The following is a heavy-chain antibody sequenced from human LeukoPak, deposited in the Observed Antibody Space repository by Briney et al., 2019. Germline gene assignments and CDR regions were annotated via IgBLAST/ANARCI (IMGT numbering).Heavy chain of an antibody. CDR2: MNPNSGNT. V-gene: IGHV1-8*01. Sequence: ASVKVSCKASGYTFTSYDINWVRQATGQGLEWMGWMNPNSGNTGYAQKFQGRVTMTRNTSISTAYMELSSLRSEATAVYYCARAPRSRDYYDSSGYYWDLWGQGTLVTVSS. CDR1: GYTFTSYD. D-gene: IGHD3-22*01. CDR3: ARAPRSRDYYDSSGYYWDL. J-gene: IGHJ5*02.